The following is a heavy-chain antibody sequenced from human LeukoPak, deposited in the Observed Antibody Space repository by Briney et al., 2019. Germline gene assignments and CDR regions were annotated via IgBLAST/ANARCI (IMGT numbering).Heavy chain of an antibody. CDR2: IGYSGTNT. J-gene: IGHJ4*02. Sequence: PGGSLRLSCAASGFSFSSFGMHWVRQAPGEGLEWVAYIGYSGTNTHYADSVKGRFTISRDNSKNTVHLQMNSLRAADTALYSCARDLTGKYYIAYWGQGTLATVSS. V-gene: IGHV3-30*02. CDR3: ARDLTGKYYIAY. D-gene: IGHD2-8*02. CDR1: GFSFSSFG.